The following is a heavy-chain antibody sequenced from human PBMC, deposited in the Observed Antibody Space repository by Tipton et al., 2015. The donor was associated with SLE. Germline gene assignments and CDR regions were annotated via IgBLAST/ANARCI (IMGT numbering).Heavy chain of an antibody. D-gene: IGHD6-13*01. CDR1: GLSMTTRPW. CDR2: VHHTGGN. J-gene: IGHJ4*02. Sequence: TLSLTCSVAGLSMTTRPWWTWVRQPPGKGLEWVGEVHHTGGNNYNPSLRSRVTISMDTSKNQFSLKLSSVTAADTAFYYCARRWDTSTWDYWGQGTLVSVSS. V-gene: IGHV4-4*02. CDR3: ARRWDTSTWDY.